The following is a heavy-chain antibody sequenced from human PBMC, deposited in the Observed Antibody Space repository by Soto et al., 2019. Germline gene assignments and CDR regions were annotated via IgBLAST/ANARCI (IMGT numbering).Heavy chain of an antibody. CDR3: ARVRGDYPRPLDD. CDR1: GYTFTSYG. Sequence: ASVKVSCKASGYTFTSYGISWVLQAPGQGLEWMGWISTYNGHTNYAQKLQGRVTMTTDTSTSTAYMELRSLRSDDTAVCYCARVRGDYPRPLDDSGQVNKVTVYS. J-gene: IGHJ6*02. CDR2: ISTYNGHT. V-gene: IGHV1-18*01. D-gene: IGHD4-17*01.